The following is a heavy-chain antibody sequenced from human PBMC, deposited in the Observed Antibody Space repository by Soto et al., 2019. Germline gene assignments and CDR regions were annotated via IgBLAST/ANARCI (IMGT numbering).Heavy chain of an antibody. Sequence: VGSLRLSCAASGFTFSSYWMSWVRQAPGKGLEWVANIKQDGSEKYYVDSVKGRFTISRDNAKNSLYLQMNSLRAEDTAVYYCARDLYSSSPEDYYYGMDVWGQGTTVTVSS. J-gene: IGHJ6*02. CDR3: ARDLYSSSPEDYYYGMDV. V-gene: IGHV3-7*01. CDR2: IKQDGSEK. D-gene: IGHD6-6*01. CDR1: GFTFSSYW.